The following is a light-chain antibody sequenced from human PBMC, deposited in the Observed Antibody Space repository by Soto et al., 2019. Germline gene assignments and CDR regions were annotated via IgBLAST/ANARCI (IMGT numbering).Light chain of an antibody. J-gene: IGLJ1*01. CDR2: DVN. V-gene: IGLV2-8*01. Sequence: QSVLTQPTSASGSPGQSVTISCTGTSSDVGAYIFVSWYQQHPGKAPKLLIYDVNRRPPGVPDRFFGSKSGNTASLTVSGLQAEDEDDYYCVSFAGGTYVFGTGTKVTV. CDR3: VSFAGGTYV. CDR1: SSDVGAYIF.